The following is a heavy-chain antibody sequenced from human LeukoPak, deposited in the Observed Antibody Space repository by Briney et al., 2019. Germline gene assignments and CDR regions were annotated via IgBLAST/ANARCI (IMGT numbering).Heavy chain of an antibody. Sequence: GGSLRLSCAASGFTFDTHGMHWVRQAPGKGLEWVAAIWFDGSVRHYSDAVKGRFTISRDNSLNTLYLQMNSLRVEDTAMYYCAKDTAIQFLEPAFWGQGALVTVSS. CDR3: AKDTAIQFLEPAF. D-gene: IGHD3-3*01. CDR2: IWFDGSVR. J-gene: IGHJ4*02. CDR1: GFTFDTHG. V-gene: IGHV3-33*06.